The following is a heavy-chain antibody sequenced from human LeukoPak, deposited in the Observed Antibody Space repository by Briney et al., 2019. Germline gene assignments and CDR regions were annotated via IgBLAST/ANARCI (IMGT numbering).Heavy chain of an antibody. Sequence: ASVKVSCKASGGTFSSYAISWVRQAPGQGLEWMGGIIPIFGTANYAQKFQGRVTITTDESTSTAYMELSSLRSEDTAVYYCARARESDFWSGPDYWGQGTLVTVSS. D-gene: IGHD3-3*01. CDR3: ARARESDFWSGPDY. J-gene: IGHJ4*02. CDR1: GGTFSSYA. CDR2: IIPIFGTA. V-gene: IGHV1-69*05.